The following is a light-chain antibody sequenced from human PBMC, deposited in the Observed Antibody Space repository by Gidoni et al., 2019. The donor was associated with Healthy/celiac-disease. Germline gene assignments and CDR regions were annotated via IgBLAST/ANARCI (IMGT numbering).Light chain of an antibody. CDR3: QAWDSSTVV. CDR1: KLGDKY. J-gene: IGLJ2*01. Sequence: SYELTQPPSVSVSPRQTASITCSGDKLGDKYACCYQQKPGQSPVLVIYQDSKRPSGIPERFTGSNTGNTTTLTISGTHAMDEADDYCQAWDSSTVVFGGGTKLTVL. V-gene: IGLV3-1*01. CDR2: QDS.